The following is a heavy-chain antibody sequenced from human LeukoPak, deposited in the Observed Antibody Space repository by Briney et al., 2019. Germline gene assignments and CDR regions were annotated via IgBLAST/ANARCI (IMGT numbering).Heavy chain of an antibody. CDR1: GYTFSGYY. Sequence: GASVKVSCKASGYTFSGYYMHWVRQAPGQGLEWMGWINPNSGGTNYAQKFQGRVTMTRDTSISTAYMELSRLRSDDTAVYYCATEKGYCTNGVCYDGRFDPWGQGTLVTVSS. V-gene: IGHV1-2*02. J-gene: IGHJ5*02. D-gene: IGHD2-8*01. CDR2: INPNSGGT. CDR3: ATEKGYCTNGVCYDGRFDP.